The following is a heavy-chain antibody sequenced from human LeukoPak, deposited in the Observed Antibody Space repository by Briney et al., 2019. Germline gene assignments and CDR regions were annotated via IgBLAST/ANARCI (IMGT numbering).Heavy chain of an antibody. Sequence: SETLSLTCTVSGGSISSGSYYWGWIRQPPGKGLEWLGTVFYSGTTYYNPSFKSRVTISVDTSKNQFSLGLRSVTAADTAVYYCARLDSGDYFFDYWGQGTLVTVSS. D-gene: IGHD4-17*01. CDR3: ARLDSGDYFFDY. CDR1: GGSISSGSYY. CDR2: VFYSGTT. V-gene: IGHV4-39*01. J-gene: IGHJ4*02.